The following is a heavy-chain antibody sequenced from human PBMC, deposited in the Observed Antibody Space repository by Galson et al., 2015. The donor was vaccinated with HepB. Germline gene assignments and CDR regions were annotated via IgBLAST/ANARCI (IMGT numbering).Heavy chain of an antibody. CDR1: GFTFSSYG. V-gene: IGHV3-30*03. Sequence: SLRLSCAASGFTFSSYGMHWVRQAPGKGLEWLSIISYDGTNKYYSDSVKGRFTISRDNSKNTLYLQMNSLRAEDMAVYYCARDLFDRYYFDYWGQGTLVTVSS. CDR3: ARDLFDRYYFDY. J-gene: IGHJ4*02. CDR2: ISYDGTNK.